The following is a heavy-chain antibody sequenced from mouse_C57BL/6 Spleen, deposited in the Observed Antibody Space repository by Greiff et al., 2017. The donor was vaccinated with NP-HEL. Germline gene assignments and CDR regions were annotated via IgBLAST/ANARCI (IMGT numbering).Heavy chain of an antibody. D-gene: IGHD2-2*01. CDR3: ARWLGAMDY. J-gene: IGHJ4*01. V-gene: IGHV1-64*01. Sequence: QVQLQQSGAELVKPGASVKLSCKSSGYTFTSYWMHWVKQRPGQGLEWIGMIHPNSGSTNYNEKFKSKATLTVDKSSSTAYMQLSSLTSEDSAVYYCARWLGAMDYWGQGTSVTVSS. CDR1: GYTFTSYW. CDR2: IHPNSGST.